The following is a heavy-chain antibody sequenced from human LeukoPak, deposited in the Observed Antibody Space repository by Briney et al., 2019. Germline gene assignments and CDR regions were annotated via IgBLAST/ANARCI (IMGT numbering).Heavy chain of an antibody. Sequence: GASVKVSCKASGGTFSSYAISWVRQAPGQGLEWMGGIIPISGTANYAQKFQGRVTITADESTSTAYMELSSLRSEDTAVYYCARGLRYCSSTSCYLNIWGQGTMVTVSS. CDR2: IIPISGTA. J-gene: IGHJ3*02. CDR3: ARGLRYCSSTSCYLNI. V-gene: IGHV1-69*13. CDR1: GGTFSSYA. D-gene: IGHD2-2*01.